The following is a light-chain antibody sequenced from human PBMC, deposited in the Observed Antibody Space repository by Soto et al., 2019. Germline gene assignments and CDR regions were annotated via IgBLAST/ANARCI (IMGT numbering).Light chain of an antibody. Sequence: TQSPSTXWISVRGSATPTCRTSESISRNFEWYQEKLGKPXSXXLYGESNRDTGAQERLTPSGSGTDFIINISSLLSQDFGLYYCQQYYHSPRTFGQGTDV. V-gene: IGKV3-15*01. CDR3: QQYYHSPRT. CDR2: GES. J-gene: IGKJ1*01. CDR1: ESISRN.